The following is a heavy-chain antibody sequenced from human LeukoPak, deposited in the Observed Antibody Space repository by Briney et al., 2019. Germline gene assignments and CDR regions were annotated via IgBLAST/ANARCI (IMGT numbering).Heavy chain of an antibody. CDR1: GGSISSSSYY. V-gene: IGHV4-39*01. J-gene: IGHJ5*02. D-gene: IGHD6-13*01. Sequence: SETLSLTCTVSGGSISSSSYYWGWIRQPPGKGLEWIGSIYYSGSTYYNPSLKSRVTISVDTSKNQFSLKLSSVTAADTAVYYCARTKSSSWYRGYWFDPWGQGTLVTVSS. CDR3: ARTKSSSWYRGYWFDP. CDR2: IYYSGST.